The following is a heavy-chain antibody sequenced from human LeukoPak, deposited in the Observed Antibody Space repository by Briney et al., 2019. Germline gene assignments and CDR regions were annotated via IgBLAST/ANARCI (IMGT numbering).Heavy chain of an antibody. CDR3: ARNTLYNYYYYYYMDV. D-gene: IGHD2-2*02. J-gene: IGHJ6*03. CDR2: ISSSGSTI. Sequence: PGGSLRLSCAASGFTFSDYYMSWIRQAPGKGLEWVSYISSSGSTIYYADSVKGRFTISRDNAKNSLFLQMNSLRAEDTAVYYCARNTLYNYYYYYYMDVWGKGTTVTISS. CDR1: GFTFSDYY. V-gene: IGHV3-11*04.